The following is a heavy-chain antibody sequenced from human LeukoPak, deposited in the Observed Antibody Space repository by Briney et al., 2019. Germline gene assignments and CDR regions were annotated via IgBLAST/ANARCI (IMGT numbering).Heavy chain of an antibody. V-gene: IGHV4-30-2*01. CDR2: IYHRGST. Sequence: SQTLSLTCTVSGGSISSGGYYWSWIRQPPGEGLEWIGYIYHRGSTYYNPSLKSRVTISVDRSKNQFSLKLSSVTAADTAVYYCARETDYYGSGEGSQGDYWGQGTLVTVSS. CDR1: GGSISSGGYY. CDR3: ARETDYYGSGEGSQGDY. J-gene: IGHJ4*02. D-gene: IGHD3-10*01.